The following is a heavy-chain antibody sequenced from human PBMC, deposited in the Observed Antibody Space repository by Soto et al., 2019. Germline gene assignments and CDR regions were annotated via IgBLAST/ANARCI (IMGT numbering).Heavy chain of an antibody. V-gene: IGHV3-30*18. CDR2: ISFDGKNR. J-gene: IGHJ4*02. Sequence: ESGGGVVQPGKSLRLSCAASAFIFSNYGMHWVRQAPGKGLEWVALISFDGKNRNYADSVKGRFTIYRDNPKNTLYLEMNSLRPEDTAFYYCAKRGGVVGGSEHPFFEYWGQGTLVTVSS. CDR1: AFIFSNYG. CDR3: AKRGGVVGGSEHPFFEY. D-gene: IGHD2-15*01.